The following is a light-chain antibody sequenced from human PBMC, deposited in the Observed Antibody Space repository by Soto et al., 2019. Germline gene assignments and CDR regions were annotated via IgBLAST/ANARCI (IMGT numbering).Light chain of an antibody. J-gene: IGLJ2*01. CDR1: SSNIGSNT. Sequence: QSVLTQPPSASGTPGQRVTISCSGSSSNIGSNTINWYQQLPGTAPKLLIHGDNLRPSGVPDRFSGSKSGTSASLAISGLQSEDEADYHCATWDDSLNGVVFGGGTKLIVL. V-gene: IGLV1-44*01. CDR2: GDN. CDR3: ATWDDSLNGVV.